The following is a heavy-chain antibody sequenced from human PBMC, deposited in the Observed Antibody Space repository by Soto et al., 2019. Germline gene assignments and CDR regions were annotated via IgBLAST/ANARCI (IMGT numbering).Heavy chain of an antibody. Sequence: SETLSLTCAVSGGSISSGGYSWSWIRQPPGKGLEWIGYIDHSGSTYYNPSLKSRVTISVDRSKKQFFLKLSSVTAADTAVYYCASANYDFWSGYYRPYGMDVWGQGTTVTVSS. CDR3: ASANYDFWSGYYRPYGMDV. J-gene: IGHJ6*02. CDR1: GGSISSGGYS. V-gene: IGHV4-30-2*01. CDR2: IDHSGST. D-gene: IGHD3-3*01.